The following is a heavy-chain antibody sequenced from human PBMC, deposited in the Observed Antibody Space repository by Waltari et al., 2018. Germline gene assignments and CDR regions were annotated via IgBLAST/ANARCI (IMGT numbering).Heavy chain of an antibody. Sequence: QVQLQESGPGLVKPSETLSLTCAVSGYSISSGYYWGWIRQPPGKGLEWIGGIYHSVSTYYNPSLTSLVTISVDTSKNQFSLKLSSVTAADTAVYYCARSHSSSPLLFGYWGQGTLVTVSS. CDR1: GYSISSGYY. CDR3: ARSHSSSPLLFGY. D-gene: IGHD6-13*01. V-gene: IGHV4-38-2*01. CDR2: IYHSVST. J-gene: IGHJ4*02.